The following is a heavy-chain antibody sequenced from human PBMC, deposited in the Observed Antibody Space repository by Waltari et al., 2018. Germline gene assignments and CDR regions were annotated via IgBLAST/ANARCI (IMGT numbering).Heavy chain of an antibody. CDR1: GGSISSHY. Sequence: QVQLQESGPGLVKPSETLFLTCTVSGGSISSHYWSWIRQPPGKGLEWIGYIYYSGSTNYNPSLKSRVTISVDTSKNQFSLKLSSVTAADTAVYYCARVVAARHQAQGYFDLWGRGTLVTVSS. D-gene: IGHD6-6*01. CDR2: IYYSGST. CDR3: ARVVAARHQAQGYFDL. V-gene: IGHV4-59*11. J-gene: IGHJ2*01.